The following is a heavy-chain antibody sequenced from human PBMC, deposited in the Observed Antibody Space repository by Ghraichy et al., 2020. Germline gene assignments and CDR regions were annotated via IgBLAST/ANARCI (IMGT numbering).Heavy chain of an antibody. Sequence: GGSLRLSCAASGFTFSSYSMNWVRQAPGKGLEWVSYISSSSSTIYYADSVKGRFTISRDNAKNSLYLQMNSLRDEDTAVYYCARDGVVVAAPLARRFDPWGQGTLVTVSS. D-gene: IGHD2-15*01. CDR2: ISSSSSTI. CDR1: GFTFSSYS. V-gene: IGHV3-48*02. J-gene: IGHJ5*02. CDR3: ARDGVVVAAPLARRFDP.